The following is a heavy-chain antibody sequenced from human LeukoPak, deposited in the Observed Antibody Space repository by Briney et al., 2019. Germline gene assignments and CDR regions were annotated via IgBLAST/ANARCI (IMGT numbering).Heavy chain of an antibody. CDR1: GCSISSSSYY. V-gene: IGHV4-39*01. CDR2: VYYSGST. CDR3: ARHWIEYSSSSFDY. D-gene: IGHD6-6*01. J-gene: IGHJ4*02. Sequence: SETLSLTCTVSGCSISSSSYYWGWIRQPPGKGLEWIGSVYYSGSTYYNPSLKRRATISVDTSNNQFSLKLSSVTAADTAVYYCARHWIEYSSSSFDYWGQGTLVTVSS.